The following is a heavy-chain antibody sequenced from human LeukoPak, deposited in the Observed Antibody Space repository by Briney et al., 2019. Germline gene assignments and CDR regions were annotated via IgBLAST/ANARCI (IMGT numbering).Heavy chain of an antibody. Sequence: ASVNVSYKASGYTFTVYYMHWVRQAPGQGLEWMGWINPNSGGTNYAQKFQGRVTMTRDTSTSTAYMELSRLRSDDTAVYYCARPAAGTEKWGQGTLVTVSS. V-gene: IGHV1-2*02. D-gene: IGHD6-13*01. CDR2: INPNSGGT. CDR3: ARPAAGTEK. CDR1: GYTFTVYY. J-gene: IGHJ4*02.